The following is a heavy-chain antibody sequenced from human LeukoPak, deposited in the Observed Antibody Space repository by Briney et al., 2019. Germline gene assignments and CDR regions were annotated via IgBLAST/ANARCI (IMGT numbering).Heavy chain of an antibody. Sequence: SETLSLTCAVYGGSFSGYYWSWIRQPPGKGLEWIGEINHSGSTNYNPSLKSRVTISVDTSKNQFSLKLSSVTAADTAVYYCARHRPWLVRNFDYWGQGTLVTVSS. V-gene: IGHV4-34*01. CDR2: INHSGST. CDR1: GGSFSGYY. CDR3: ARHRPWLVRNFDY. D-gene: IGHD6-19*01. J-gene: IGHJ4*02.